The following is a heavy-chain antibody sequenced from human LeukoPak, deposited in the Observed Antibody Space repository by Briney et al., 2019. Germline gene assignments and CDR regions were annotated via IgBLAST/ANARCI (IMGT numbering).Heavy chain of an antibody. Sequence: GGSLRLSCTVSGFTFSSYAMSWVRQAPGKGLEWVSAISGSGGSTYYADSVKGRFTISRDNSKNTLYLQMNSLRAEDTAVYYCAKTKYSGSYYFDYWGQGTLVTVSS. J-gene: IGHJ4*02. D-gene: IGHD1-26*01. CDR1: GFTFSSYA. CDR2: ISGSGGST. V-gene: IGHV3-23*01. CDR3: AKTKYSGSYYFDY.